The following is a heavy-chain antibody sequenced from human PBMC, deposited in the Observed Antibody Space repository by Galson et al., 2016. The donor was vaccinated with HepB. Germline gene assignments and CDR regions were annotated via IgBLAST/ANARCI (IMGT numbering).Heavy chain of an antibody. J-gene: IGHJ1*01. D-gene: IGHD3-22*01. CDR1: GFTFSNYW. V-gene: IGHV3-7*03. CDR2: IKPDGSEK. Sequence: SLRLSCATSGFTFSNYWMSWVRQAPGKGLEWVANIKPDGSEKYYVDSLTVRFTISRDHAPNSLYLHMNSLRAEATAVYYCALYYYDSSGFLEYFQHWGQGTRVTVSS. CDR3: ALYYYDSSGFLEYFQH.